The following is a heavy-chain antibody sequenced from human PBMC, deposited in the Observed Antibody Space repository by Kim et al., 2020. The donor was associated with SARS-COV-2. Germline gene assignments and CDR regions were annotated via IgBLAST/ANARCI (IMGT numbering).Heavy chain of an antibody. V-gene: IGHV3-23*01. CDR2: ITYAGGST. D-gene: IGHD2-15*01. CDR1: GFTFSGYA. J-gene: IGHJ4*02. CDR3: AKRFGDCSGGSCVYSFDY. Sequence: GGSLRLSCAASGFTFSGYAMSWVRQAPGKGLECVSAITYAGGSTYYADSVKGRFTISRDNSKNTLYLQMNSLRAEDTAIYYCAKRFGDCSGGSCVYSFDYWGQGPLVTVSA.